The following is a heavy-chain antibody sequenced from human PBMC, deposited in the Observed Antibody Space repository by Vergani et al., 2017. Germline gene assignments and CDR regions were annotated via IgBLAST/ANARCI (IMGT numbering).Heavy chain of an antibody. V-gene: IGHV1-18*01. J-gene: IGHJ4*02. CDR3: ARDQLYDYVWGSYRYTLCDY. D-gene: IGHD3-16*02. CDR1: GYTFTSYG. Sequence: QVQLVQSGAEVKKPGASVKVSCKASGYTFTSYGISWVRQAPGQGLEWMGWISAYNGNTNYAQKLQGRVTMNTDTSTSTAYMELRSLRSDDTAVYYCARDQLYDYVWGSYRYTLCDYWGQGTLVTVSS. CDR2: ISAYNGNT.